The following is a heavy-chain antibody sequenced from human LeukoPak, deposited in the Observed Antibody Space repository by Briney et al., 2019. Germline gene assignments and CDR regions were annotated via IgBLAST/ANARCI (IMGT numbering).Heavy chain of an antibody. Sequence: ASVKDSCKASGYTFTCYDINWVRQATGQGLEWMGWMKPNSGNTGYAQKFQGRVTMTRNTSISTAYMELSSLRSEDTAVYYCARVLGLNYNILTGYWIDAFDIWGQGTMVTVSS. CDR1: GYTFTCYD. J-gene: IGHJ3*02. V-gene: IGHV1-8*01. CDR3: ARVLGLNYNILTGYWIDAFDI. D-gene: IGHD3-9*01. CDR2: MKPNSGNT.